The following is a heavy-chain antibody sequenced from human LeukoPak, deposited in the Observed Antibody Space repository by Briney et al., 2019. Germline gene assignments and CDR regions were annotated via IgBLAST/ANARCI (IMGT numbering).Heavy chain of an antibody. CDR2: ISAYNGNT. D-gene: IGHD3-22*01. CDR3: ARDPYYDSSGYSYGHFDY. J-gene: IGHJ4*02. Sequence: ASVKVSCKASGYTFTSYGISWVRQAPGQGLEWMGWISAYNGNTNYAQKLQGRVTMTTDTSTSTAYMELRSLRSDDTAVYYCARDPYYDSSGYSYGHFDYWGQGTLVTVSS. V-gene: IGHV1-18*01. CDR1: GYTFTSYG.